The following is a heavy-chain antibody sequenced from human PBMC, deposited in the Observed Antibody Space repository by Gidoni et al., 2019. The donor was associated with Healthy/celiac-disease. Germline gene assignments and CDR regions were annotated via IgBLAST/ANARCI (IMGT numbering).Heavy chain of an antibody. J-gene: IGHJ6*03. V-gene: IGHV5-10-1*03. CDR3: ARHRADIVVVVAAPYYYYYMDV. CDR2: IDPSDSYT. Sequence: EVQLVQSGAELKKPGESLRISCKGSGYSFTSYWISWVRQMPGKGLEWMGRIDPSDSYTNYSPSFQGHVTISADKSISTAYLQWSSLKASDTAMYYCARHRADIVVVVAAPYYYYYMDVWGKGTTVTVSS. D-gene: IGHD2-15*01. CDR1: GYSFTSYW.